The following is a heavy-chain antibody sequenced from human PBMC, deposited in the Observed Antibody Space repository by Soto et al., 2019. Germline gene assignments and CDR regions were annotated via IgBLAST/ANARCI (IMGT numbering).Heavy chain of an antibody. J-gene: IGHJ5*02. V-gene: IGHV4-39*01. Sequence: SETLSLTCTVSGGSISSSSYYWGWIRQPPGNGLDWIGRIYYSGNTYYNPSLESRVIIFKDTIKNQLSLKLNSLTAADTAVYYCARQKYSYAFFYWLDPWGQGTLVTVSS. CDR2: IYYSGNT. CDR1: GGSISSSSYY. CDR3: ARQKYSYAFFYWLDP. D-gene: IGHD5-18*01.